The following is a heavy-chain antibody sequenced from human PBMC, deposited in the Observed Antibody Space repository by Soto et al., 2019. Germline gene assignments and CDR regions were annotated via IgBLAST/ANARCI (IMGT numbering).Heavy chain of an antibody. Sequence: PSETLSLTFTVSGGSISSGGYYWSWIRQHPGKGLEWIGYIYYSGSTYYNPSLKSRVTISVDTSKNQFSLKLSSVTAADTAVYYCARDPYYGMDVWGQGTTVTVSS. CDR2: IYYSGST. V-gene: IGHV4-31*03. CDR3: ARDPYYGMDV. CDR1: GGSISSGGYY. J-gene: IGHJ6*02.